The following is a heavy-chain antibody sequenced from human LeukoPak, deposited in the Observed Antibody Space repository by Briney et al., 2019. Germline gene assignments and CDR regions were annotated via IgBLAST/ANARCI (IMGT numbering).Heavy chain of an antibody. J-gene: IGHJ5*02. Sequence: SETLSLTCTISGASISISSWSWIRQPPGKGLEWIGYIYYSGSTNYNPSLKSRVTISVDTSKKQFSLKLSSVTAADTAVYYCARHTLESYGSGSYRWFDPWGQGTLVTVSS. D-gene: IGHD3-10*01. V-gene: IGHV4-59*01. CDR2: IYYSGST. CDR3: ARHTLESYGSGSYRWFDP. CDR1: GASISISS.